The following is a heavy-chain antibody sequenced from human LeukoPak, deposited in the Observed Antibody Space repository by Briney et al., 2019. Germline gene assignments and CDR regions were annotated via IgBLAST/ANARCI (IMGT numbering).Heavy chain of an antibody. V-gene: IGHV3-74*01. CDR2: INGDGTST. CDR1: GFTLSNYW. J-gene: IGHJ6*02. Sequence: GGSLRLSCVASGFTLSNYWMHWVRQAPGEGLVWVSHINGDGTSTGYADSVRGRFTISRDNAKNTLYLQMNSLRAEDTAVYYCGRGGVVASMDVWGQGSTVTVSS. CDR3: GRGGVVASMDV. D-gene: IGHD2-15*01.